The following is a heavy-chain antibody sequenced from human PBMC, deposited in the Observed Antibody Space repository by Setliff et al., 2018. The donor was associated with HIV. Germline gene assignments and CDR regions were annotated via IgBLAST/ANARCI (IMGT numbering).Heavy chain of an antibody. CDR3: TSYYTDYPRAFDI. V-gene: IGHV1-69*13. CDR2: IIPIFGTI. J-gene: IGHJ3*02. Sequence: SVKVSCKASGGTFDNYAISWVRQAPGQGLEWMGGIIPIFGTINYAQKFQGRVTITADESSGTAYMELSSLRSEGTAVYFCTSYYTDYPRAFDIWGQGTLVTVS. D-gene: IGHD3-3*01. CDR1: GGTFDNYA.